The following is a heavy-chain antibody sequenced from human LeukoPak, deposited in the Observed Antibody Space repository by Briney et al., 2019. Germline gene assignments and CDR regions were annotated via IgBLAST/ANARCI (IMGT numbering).Heavy chain of an antibody. Sequence: PSETLSLTCAVSGGSIPISTYYWGWVRQPPGKGLEWIGSIYYSGTTKYNPSLKSRVTISVDNSNNKFSLRLSSVTAADTALYYCARGTLYSGWSYYFDSWGQGTLVTVSS. J-gene: IGHJ4*02. V-gene: IGHV4-39*07. CDR1: GGSIPISTYY. D-gene: IGHD6-19*01. CDR2: IYYSGTT. CDR3: ARGTLYSGWSYYFDS.